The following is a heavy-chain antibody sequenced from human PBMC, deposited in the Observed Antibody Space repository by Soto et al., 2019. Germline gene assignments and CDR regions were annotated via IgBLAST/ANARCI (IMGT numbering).Heavy chain of an antibody. CDR1: GGSISSYY. J-gene: IGHJ6*02. CDR2: IYTSGST. Sequence: PSETLSLTCHVSGGSISSYYWSWIRQPAGKGLEWIGRIYTSGSTNYNPSLKSRVTMSVDTSKNQFSLKLSSVTAADTAVYYCARVAYGDYYYYYGMDVWGQGTTVTVSS. CDR3: ARVAYGDYYYYYGMDV. D-gene: IGHD4-17*01. V-gene: IGHV4-4*07.